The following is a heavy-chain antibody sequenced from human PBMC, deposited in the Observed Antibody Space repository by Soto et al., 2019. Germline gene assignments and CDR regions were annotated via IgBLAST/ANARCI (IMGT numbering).Heavy chain of an antibody. J-gene: IGHJ3*02. CDR3: ARALYGDYVFAFDI. D-gene: IGHD4-17*01. CDR2: INHSGST. CDR1: GGSFSGYY. V-gene: IGHV4-34*01. Sequence: SSETLSLTCAVYGGSFSGYYWSWIRQPPGKGLEWIGEINHSGSTNYNPSLKSRVTISVDTSKNQFSLKLSSVTAADTAVYYCARALYGDYVFAFDIWGQGTMVTVSS.